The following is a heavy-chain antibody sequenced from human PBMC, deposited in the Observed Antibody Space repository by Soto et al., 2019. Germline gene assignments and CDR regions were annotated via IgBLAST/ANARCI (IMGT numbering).Heavy chain of an antibody. CDR2: ISTSGAYI. D-gene: IGHD4-17*01. V-gene: IGHV3-21*01. Sequence: EVQLVESGGGLVKPGGSLRLSCAASGFTVGTYSMNWVRQAPGKGLEWVSSISTSGAYIYYADSVKGRATISRDNAKNSLYLQMTSLRAEDTAVYYCARPLNDFGDYTDAFDVWGQGTLGTVSS. CDR1: GFTVGTYS. CDR3: ARPLNDFGDYTDAFDV. J-gene: IGHJ3*01.